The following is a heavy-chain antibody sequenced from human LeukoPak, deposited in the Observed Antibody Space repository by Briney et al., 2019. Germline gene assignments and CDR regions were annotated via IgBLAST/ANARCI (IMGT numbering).Heavy chain of an antibody. CDR1: GYSISSGYY. V-gene: IGHV4-38-2*02. J-gene: IGHJ5*02. D-gene: IGHD2-15*01. Sequence: SETLSLTCTVSGYSISSGYYWGWIRQPPGKGLEWIGSIYHSGSTYYNPSLKSRVTISVDTSKNQFSLKLSSVTAADTAVYYCARSGYCSGGSCYWFDPWGQGTLVTVSS. CDR3: ARSGYCSGGSCYWFDP. CDR2: IYHSGST.